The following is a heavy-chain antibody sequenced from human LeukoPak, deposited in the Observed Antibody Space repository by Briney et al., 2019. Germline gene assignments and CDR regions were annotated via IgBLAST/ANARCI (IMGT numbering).Heavy chain of an antibody. Sequence: PSETLSLTRTVSGGSISSSDYYWGWIRQRPGKGLEWIGSVYYSGSTYYNPSLKSRVTISVDTSRTHFSLKLSSVTAADTAVYYCAREYGSSPIDYWGQGTLVTVSS. V-gene: IGHV4-39*02. CDR1: GGSISSSDYY. CDR2: VYYSGST. D-gene: IGHD6-13*01. J-gene: IGHJ4*02. CDR3: AREYGSSPIDY.